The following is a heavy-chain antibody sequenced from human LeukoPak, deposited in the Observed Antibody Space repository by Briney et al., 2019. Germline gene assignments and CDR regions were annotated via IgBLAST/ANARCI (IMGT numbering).Heavy chain of an antibody. CDR3: AKDGSGYYYYYYMDV. D-gene: IGHD6-19*01. CDR2: INSDGSSA. CDR1: GFTFSSYW. V-gene: IGHV3-74*01. Sequence: PGGSLRLSCAASGFTFSSYWMHWVRQAPGKGLVWVSRINSDGSSASYADSVEGRFTISRDNAKNTLYLQMNSLRAEDTAVYYCAKDGSGYYYYYYMDVWGKGTTVTISS. J-gene: IGHJ6*03.